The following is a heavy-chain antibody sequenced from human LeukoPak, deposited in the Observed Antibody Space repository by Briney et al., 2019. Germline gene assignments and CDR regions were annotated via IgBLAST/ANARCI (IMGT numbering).Heavy chain of an antibody. V-gene: IGHV4-34*01. J-gene: IGHJ4*02. CDR2: INHSGST. CDR3: ARGLDDYGDYALYYFDY. Sequence: PSETLSLTCAVYGGSFSGYYWSWIRQPPGKGLEWIGEINHSGSTNYNPSLKSQVTISVDTSKNQFSLKLSSVTAADTAVYYCARGLDDYGDYALYYFDYWGQGTLVTVSS. CDR1: GGSFSGYY. D-gene: IGHD4-17*01.